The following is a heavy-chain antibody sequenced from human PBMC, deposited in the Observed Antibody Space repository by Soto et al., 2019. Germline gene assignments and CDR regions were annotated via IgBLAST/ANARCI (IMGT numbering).Heavy chain of an antibody. V-gene: IGHV4-59*11. CDR1: GGFISNHY. D-gene: IGHD6-13*01. CDR3: ARGGYRTLAWFDP. Sequence: QVQVQESGPGLVKPSETLSLTCTVSGGFISNHYWSWIRQSPGKGLEWIANIYHSGTTNYNLSLKGRVTISIDSSKNQVSLKLNSVTAADTAVYYCARGGYRTLAWFDPWGQGTLVTVSS. J-gene: IGHJ5*02. CDR2: IYHSGTT.